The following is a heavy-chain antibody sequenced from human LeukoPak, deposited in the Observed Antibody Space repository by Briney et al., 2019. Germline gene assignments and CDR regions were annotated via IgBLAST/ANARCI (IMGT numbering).Heavy chain of an antibody. J-gene: IGHJ6*03. CDR1: GFTFSSYW. CDR2: IKQDGSEK. V-gene: IGHV3-7*01. CDR3: ARDDYSRSWSDYYYYVDV. D-gene: IGHD6-13*01. Sequence: GGSLRLSCAASGFTFSSYWMTWVRQAPGKGLEWVANIKQDGSEKYYVDSVKGRFTISRDNAKNSLYLHMNSLRAEDTDVYYCARDDYSRSWSDYYYYVDVWGKGTTVTVSS.